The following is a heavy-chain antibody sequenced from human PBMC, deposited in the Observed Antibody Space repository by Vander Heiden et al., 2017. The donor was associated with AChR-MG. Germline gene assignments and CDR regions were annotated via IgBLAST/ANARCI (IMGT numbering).Heavy chain of an antibody. V-gene: IGHV3-9*01. D-gene: IGHD3-16*02. J-gene: IGHJ6*02. CDR2: ISWNSGSI. CDR3: AKEEVIGYYYYYGMDV. CDR1: GFSFDAYA. Sequence: EVQLVEFGGGLVQPGRSLRLSCHAAGFSFDAYAMTWVRPAPGKGLGWVSGISWNSGSIGYADSVKGRFTISRDNAKNFLYLQMSSLRAEDTALYYCAKEEVIGYYYYYGMDVWGQGTTVTVSS.